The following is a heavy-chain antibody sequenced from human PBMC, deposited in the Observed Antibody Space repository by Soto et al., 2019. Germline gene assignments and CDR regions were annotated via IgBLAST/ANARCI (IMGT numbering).Heavy chain of an antibody. CDR2: MNPNSGNT. CDR3: ARGMYYYDSSGYYYNDY. CDR1: GYTFTSYD. V-gene: IGHV1-8*01. D-gene: IGHD3-22*01. Sequence: QVQLVQSGAEVKKPGASVKVSCKASGYTFTSYDINWVRQATGQGLEWMGWMNPNSGNTGYAQKFQGRITMTRNTSISTAYMELSSLRSEDTAVYYCARGMYYYDSSGYYYNDYWGQGTLVTVSS. J-gene: IGHJ4*02.